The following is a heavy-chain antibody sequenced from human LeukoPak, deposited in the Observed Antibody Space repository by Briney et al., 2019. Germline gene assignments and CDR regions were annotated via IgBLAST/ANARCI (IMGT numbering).Heavy chain of an antibody. CDR2: ISAYNGNT. D-gene: IGHD3-22*01. CDR1: GYSFTEYG. CDR3: ARSGYYFVGFDY. J-gene: IGHJ4*02. Sequence: ASVNVSCMASGYSFTEYGINWVRQAPGQGLDWMGWISAYNGNTNFAPKFQDRVIMTTDTSTSTAYMELRSLRSDDTAVYFCARSGYYFVGFDYWGQGTLVTVSS. V-gene: IGHV1-18*04.